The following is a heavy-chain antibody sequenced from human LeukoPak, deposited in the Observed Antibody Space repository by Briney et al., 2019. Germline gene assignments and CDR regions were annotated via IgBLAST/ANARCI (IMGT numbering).Heavy chain of an antibody. J-gene: IGHJ4*02. CDR3: ARETYYYDSSGYQNFDY. Sequence: PGGSLRLSCAASGFTFSSYAMSWVRQAPGMGLEWVSSISGGGGSTYSADSVKGRFTISRDSATNSLYLQMNSLRAEDTAVYYCARETYYYDSSGYQNFDYWGQGTLVTVSS. CDR2: ISGGGGST. V-gene: IGHV3-23*01. CDR1: GFTFSSYA. D-gene: IGHD3-22*01.